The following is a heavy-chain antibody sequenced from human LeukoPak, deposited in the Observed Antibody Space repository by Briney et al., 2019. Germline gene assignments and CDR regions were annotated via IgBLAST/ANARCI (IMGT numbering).Heavy chain of an antibody. CDR3: AREESWSTYYNFMDV. Sequence: GGSLRLSCAASGFTFTIHNMHWVRQAPGKGLEWVSYISSSGNTIYYADSVKGRFTISRDSAKSSLHLQMNSLRVEDTGVYYCAREESWSTYYNFMDVWGRGITVTVSS. CDR1: GFTFTIHN. D-gene: IGHD6-13*01. CDR2: ISSSGNTI. J-gene: IGHJ6*03. V-gene: IGHV3-48*04.